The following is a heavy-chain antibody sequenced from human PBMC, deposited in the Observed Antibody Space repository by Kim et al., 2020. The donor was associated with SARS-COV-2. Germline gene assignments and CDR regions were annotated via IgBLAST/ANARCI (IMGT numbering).Heavy chain of an antibody. J-gene: IGHJ5*02. D-gene: IGHD3-10*02. Sequence: GGTTDYAAPVKGRFTISRDDSKNTLYLQMNSLKTEDTAVYYCTPLFGEGPWGQGTLVTVSS. CDR2: GGTT. V-gene: IGHV3-15*01. CDR3: TPLFGEGP.